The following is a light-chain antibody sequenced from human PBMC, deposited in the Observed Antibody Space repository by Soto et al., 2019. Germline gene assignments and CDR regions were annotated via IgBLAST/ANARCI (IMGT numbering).Light chain of an antibody. CDR2: EAS. CDR1: QSVSDY. J-gene: IGKJ1*01. Sequence: EIVLTQSPGTLSLSPGEGAALSCRASQSVSDYLAWYQQKPGQVPRLLIYEASRRATGFPTRFSGSGSGTDFTLVISSLEPEDFAVYYCQQRYNWPWTFGRGTRVEI. V-gene: IGKV3-11*01. CDR3: QQRYNWPWT.